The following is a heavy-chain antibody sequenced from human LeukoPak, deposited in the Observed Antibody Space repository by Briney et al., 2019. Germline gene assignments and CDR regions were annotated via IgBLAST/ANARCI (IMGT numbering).Heavy chain of an antibody. J-gene: IGHJ4*02. CDR3: AREFSGGYFDY. CDR2: IDPSGGSP. D-gene: IGHD3-16*01. CDR1: GYTFTGYF. V-gene: IGHV1-46*01. Sequence: ASVKVSCKASGYTFTGYFMHWVRQAPGQGLEWMGIIDPSGGSPNYAQKFQGRVTVTTDTSTSTLYMELRSLRSEDAALYFCAREFSGGYFDYWGQGTLVTASS.